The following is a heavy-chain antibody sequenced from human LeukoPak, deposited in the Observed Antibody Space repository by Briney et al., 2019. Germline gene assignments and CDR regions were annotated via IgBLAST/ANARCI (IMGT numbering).Heavy chain of an antibody. CDR1: GYTFTSYG. V-gene: IGHV1-3*01. J-gene: IGHJ4*02. Sequence: ASVKVSCKASGYTFTSYGISWVRQAPGQGLEWMGWINAGNGNTKYSQKFQGRVTITRDTSAGTAYMELSSLRSEDTAVYYCARDYSGYENYFDYWGQGTLVTVSS. CDR3: ARDYSGYENYFDY. D-gene: IGHD5-12*01. CDR2: INAGNGNT.